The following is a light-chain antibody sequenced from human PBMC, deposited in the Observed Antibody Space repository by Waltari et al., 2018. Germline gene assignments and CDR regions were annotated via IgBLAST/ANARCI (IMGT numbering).Light chain of an antibody. CDR2: EAS. V-gene: IGKV1-5*03. CDR3: QQYNSFPYT. Sequence: DIQMTQSPSTLSASVGDRVPISCRASQSVSSWLAWYQKKPGKAPKLLIYEASGLESGVPSRFGASGSGTEFTLTISSLHPDDFATYYCQQYNSFPYTFGQGTKLEVK. CDR1: QSVSSW. J-gene: IGKJ2*01.